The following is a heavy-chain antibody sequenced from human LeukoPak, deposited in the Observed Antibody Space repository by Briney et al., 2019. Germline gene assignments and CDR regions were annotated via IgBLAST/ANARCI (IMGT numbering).Heavy chain of an antibody. D-gene: IGHD1-7*01. CDR2: IYPGDSDT. J-gene: IGHJ6*02. V-gene: IGHV5-51*01. Sequence: GESLNISCEGSGYSFTSYSIVWVRQMPGQGLEWMGIIYPGDSDTRYSPSFQGQVTISADKSINTAHLQWSSLKASDTAMYYCARGAAGTTPDYYYFGLDVWAKGPRSESP. CDR3: ARGAAGTTPDYYYFGLDV. CDR1: GYSFTSYS.